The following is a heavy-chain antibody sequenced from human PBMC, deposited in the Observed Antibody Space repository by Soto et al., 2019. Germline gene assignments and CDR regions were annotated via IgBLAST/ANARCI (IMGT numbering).Heavy chain of an antibody. J-gene: IGHJ3*01. Sequence: RGESLKISCKASGYRLTSRWINWVRQMPGQGLEWLGKIDPNDSQTTYNPSFQGHVTVSVDQAISTAFLEWRSVKAPDTAIYYCVVSQIFGVVDAFDLWGQGXLVTVSS. D-gene: IGHD3-3*01. V-gene: IGHV5-10-1*01. CDR2: IDPNDSQT. CDR1: GYRLTSRW. CDR3: VVSQIFGVVDAFDL.